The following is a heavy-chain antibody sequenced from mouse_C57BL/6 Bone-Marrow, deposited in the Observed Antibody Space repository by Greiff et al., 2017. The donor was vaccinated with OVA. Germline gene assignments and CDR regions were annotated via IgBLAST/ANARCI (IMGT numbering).Heavy chain of an antibody. CDR3: VRQGRYYAMDY. J-gene: IGHJ4*01. V-gene: IGHV10-1*01. CDR1: GSSFNTYA. D-gene: IGHD3-3*01. CDR2: IRSKSNNYAT. Sequence: EVQLVESGGGLVQPKGSLKLSCAASGSSFNTYAMNWVRQAPGKGLEWVARIRSKSNNYATYYADSVKDRFTISRDDSESMLYLQMNNLKTEDTAMYYCVRQGRYYAMDYWGQGTSVTVSS.